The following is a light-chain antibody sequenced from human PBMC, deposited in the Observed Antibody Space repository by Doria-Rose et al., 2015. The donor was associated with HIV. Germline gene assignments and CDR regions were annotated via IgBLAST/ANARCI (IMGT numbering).Light chain of an antibody. Sequence: TQSPESLGMSLGERATLNCKSNQSLLYTSKNYLAWYQQMPGQPPKLLTYWASTRQSGVPARFSSSGSGTDFTLTISSLEAEDVAVYYCQQYYDTPSFGPGTTVDIQ. CDR3: QQYYDTPS. V-gene: IGKV4-1*01. CDR1: QSLLYTSKNY. CDR2: WAS. J-gene: IGKJ3*01.